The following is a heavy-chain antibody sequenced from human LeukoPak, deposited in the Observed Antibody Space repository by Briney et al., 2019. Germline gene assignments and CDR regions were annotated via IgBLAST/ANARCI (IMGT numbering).Heavy chain of an antibody. CDR1: GGSISSSNW. Sequence: SETLSLTCAVSGGSISSSNWWSWVRQPPGKGLEWIGEIYHSGSTNYNPSLKSRVTISVDKSKNQFSLKLSSVTAADTAVYYCARGGNSYGYDWFDPWGQGTLVTVSS. CDR3: ARGGNSYGYDWFDP. V-gene: IGHV4-4*02. J-gene: IGHJ5*02. D-gene: IGHD5-18*01. CDR2: IYHSGST.